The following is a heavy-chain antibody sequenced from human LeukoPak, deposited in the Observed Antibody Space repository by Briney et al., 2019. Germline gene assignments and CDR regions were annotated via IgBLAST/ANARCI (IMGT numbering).Heavy chain of an antibody. V-gene: IGHV3-23*01. Sequence: GGSLRLSCAVSGFTFSSYAMSWVRPAPGKGLEWVSAISGSGRSTYYADSVKGRFTISRDNSKNTLYLQMTSLRAEDTAVYYCAKGSAGGYYDSSGYYSDYWGQGTLVTVSS. CDR2: ISGSGRST. D-gene: IGHD3-22*01. CDR3: AKGSAGGYYDSSGYYSDY. CDR1: GFTFSSYA. J-gene: IGHJ4*02.